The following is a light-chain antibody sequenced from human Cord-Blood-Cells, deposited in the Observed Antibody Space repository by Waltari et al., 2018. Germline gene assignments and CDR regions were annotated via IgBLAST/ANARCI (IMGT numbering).Light chain of an antibody. CDR2: DVS. V-gene: IGLV2-14*01. CDR1: SSDVGGYNY. J-gene: IGLJ3*02. CDR3: SSYTSSSFWV. Sequence: QSALTQPASVSGCPGQSITISCTGTSSDVGGYNYVSWYQQHPGKAPKLMIYDVSKRPPGVSNRFSGSKSGNTASLTISGLQAEDEADYYCSSYTSSSFWVFGGGTKLTVL.